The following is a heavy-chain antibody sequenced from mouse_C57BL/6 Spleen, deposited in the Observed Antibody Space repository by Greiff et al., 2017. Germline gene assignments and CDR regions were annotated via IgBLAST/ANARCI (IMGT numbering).Heavy chain of an antibody. V-gene: IGHV1-15*01. D-gene: IGHD1-1*01. CDR2: IDPETGGT. CDR1: GYTFTDYE. J-gene: IGHJ3*01. Sequence: QVQLKQSGAELVRPGASVTLSCKASGYTFTDYEMHWVKQTPVHGLEWIGAIDPETGGTAYNQKFKGKAILTADKSSSTAYMELRSLTSEDSAVYYCTRGGGSPAWFAYWGQGTLVTVSA. CDR3: TRGGGSPAWFAY.